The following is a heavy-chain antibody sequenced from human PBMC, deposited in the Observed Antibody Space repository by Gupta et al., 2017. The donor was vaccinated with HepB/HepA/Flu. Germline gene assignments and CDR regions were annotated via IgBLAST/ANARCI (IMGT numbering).Heavy chain of an antibody. CDR2: ISSSSSYI. J-gene: IGHJ4*02. CDR1: GFTFSSYS. D-gene: IGHD5-12*01. Sequence: EVQLVESGGGLVKPGGSLRLSCAASGFTFSSYSMNWVRQAPGKGLEWVSSISSSSSYIYYADSVKGRFTIARDNAKNSLYLQMNSLRAEDTAVYYCARGSWGGYSGYDVDYWGQGTLVTVSS. V-gene: IGHV3-21*01. CDR3: ARGSWGGYSGYDVDY.